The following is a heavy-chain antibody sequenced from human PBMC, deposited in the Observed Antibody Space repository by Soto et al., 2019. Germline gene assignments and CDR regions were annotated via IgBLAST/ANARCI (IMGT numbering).Heavy chain of an antibody. CDR2: INPNSGGT. J-gene: IGHJ6*02. V-gene: IGHV1-2*02. D-gene: IGHD6-13*01. CDR1: GFTFRAYC. Sequence: QVQLVQSGAEVKKPGASVKASCKASGFTFRAYCIYWVRQAPGQGLEWIGWINPNSGGTNNAQQFLGRVIMTRDTSTSTVDMELSAVIPDDTAVYYYARSLLDEYSSSWRSAYDGMDVWGQGTTVTVSS. CDR3: ARSLLDEYSSSWRSAYDGMDV.